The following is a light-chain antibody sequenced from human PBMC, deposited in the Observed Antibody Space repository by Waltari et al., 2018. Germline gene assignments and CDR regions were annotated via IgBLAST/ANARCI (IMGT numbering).Light chain of an antibody. CDR2: AVS. J-gene: IGLJ2*01. Sequence: QSALTQPASVSGSPGQSITISCTGTRSDVGNYTRVPWSQQHPGKAPKLMIYAVSKRPSGVSDRFSGSKSGDMASLTISGLQPEDEAEYFCSSYAGSSKGVFGGGTKVTVL. V-gene: IGLV2-23*02. CDR3: SSYAGSSKGV. CDR1: RSDVGNYTR.